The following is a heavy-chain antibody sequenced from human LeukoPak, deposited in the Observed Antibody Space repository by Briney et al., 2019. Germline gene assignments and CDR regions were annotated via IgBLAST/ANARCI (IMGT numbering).Heavy chain of an antibody. J-gene: IGHJ6*02. CDR3: AKVAGLEYYYYYGMDV. CDR2: IRASGGDT. V-gene: IGHV3-23*01. D-gene: IGHD6-19*01. Sequence: GGSLRLSCAASGFTFSSYPMSWVRQAPGKGLEWVSAIRASGGDTYYADSVKGRFTISRDNSKDTLYLQMNSLRAEDTAVYYCAKVAGLEYYYYYGMDVWGQGTTVTVSS. CDR1: GFTFSSYP.